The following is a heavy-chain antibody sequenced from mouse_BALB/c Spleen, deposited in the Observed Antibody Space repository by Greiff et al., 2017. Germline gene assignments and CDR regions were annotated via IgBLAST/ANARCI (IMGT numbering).Heavy chain of an antibody. CDR3: ARATYYGNWGAMDY. D-gene: IGHD2-10*01. J-gene: IGHJ4*01. Sequence: DVHLVESGGGLVKPGGSLKLSCAASGFTFSDYYMYWVRQTPEKRLEWVATISDGGSYTYYPDSVKGRFTISRDNAKNNLYLQMSSLKSEDTAMYYCARATYYGNWGAMDYWGQGTSVTVSS. V-gene: IGHV5-4*02. CDR1: GFTFSDYY. CDR2: ISDGGSYT.